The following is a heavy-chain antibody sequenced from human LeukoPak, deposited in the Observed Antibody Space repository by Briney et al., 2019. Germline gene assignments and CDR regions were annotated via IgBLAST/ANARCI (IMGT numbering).Heavy chain of an antibody. D-gene: IGHD3-9*01. CDR1: GGSISSGGYS. V-gene: IGHV4-30-2*01. Sequence: PSQTLSLTCAVSGGSISSGGYSWSWIRQPPGKGLEWIGYIYHSGSTYYNPSLKSRVTISVDTSKNQFSLKLSSVTAADTAVYYCARTHKYYDILTGYYKPLFVDYWGQGTLVTVSS. CDR2: IYHSGST. J-gene: IGHJ4*02. CDR3: ARTHKYYDILTGYYKPLFVDY.